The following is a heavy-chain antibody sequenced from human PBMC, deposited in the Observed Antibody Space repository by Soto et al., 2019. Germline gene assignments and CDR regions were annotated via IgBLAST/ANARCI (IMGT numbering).Heavy chain of an antibody. D-gene: IGHD5-18*01. CDR1: VGSINSGGYY. CDR2: LYYTGNT. J-gene: IGHJ2*01. Sequence: VQLQESGPGLVKPSQTLSLTCTVSVGSINSGGYYWSWIRQHPGKGLEWIGYLYYTGNTYYTPSLQVRVTISDDTSKTQYSQRLSSVTVADTAVYYCSRVVDIAMNWYFDLWGRGTLVTFSS. CDR3: SRVVDIAMNWYFDL. V-gene: IGHV4-31*03.